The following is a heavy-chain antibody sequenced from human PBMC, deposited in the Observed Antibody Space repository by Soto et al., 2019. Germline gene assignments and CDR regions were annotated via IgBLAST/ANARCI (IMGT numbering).Heavy chain of an antibody. CDR2: IIPIFGTA. J-gene: IGHJ4*02. CDR1: GGTFSSYA. CDR3: ARGWLQYLYYFDY. D-gene: IGHD3-9*01. V-gene: IGHV1-69*13. Sequence: ASVKVSCKASGGTFSSYAISWVRQAPGQGLEWMGGIIPIFGTANYAQRFQGRVTITADESTSTAYMELSSLRSEDTAVYYCARGWLQYLYYFDYWGQGTLVTVSS.